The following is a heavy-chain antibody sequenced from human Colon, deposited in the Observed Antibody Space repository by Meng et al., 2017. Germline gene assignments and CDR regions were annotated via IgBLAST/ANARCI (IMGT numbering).Heavy chain of an antibody. J-gene: IGHJ4*02. CDR3: ARHLGWEFDY. CDR2: IDLSGKT. D-gene: IGHD6-19*01. CDR1: VVSIPSSNW. Sequence: VKLRGPGQGLWKPSGTPSFTWAVSVVSIPSSNWWSWVRQAPGKGMEWIGQIDLSGKTDYNPSLKSRVTISLDKSMNQLFLEVYFVTAADTAIYYCARHLGWEFDYWGPGNLVTVSS. V-gene: IGHV4-4*02.